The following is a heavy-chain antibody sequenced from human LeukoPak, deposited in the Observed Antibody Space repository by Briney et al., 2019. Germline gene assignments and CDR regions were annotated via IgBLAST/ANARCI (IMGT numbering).Heavy chain of an antibody. J-gene: IGHJ4*02. D-gene: IGHD5-12*01. V-gene: IGHV3-53*01. CDR2: ITSGGNT. CDR1: GFTVSSNY. CDR3: ARGRGYRDYDRPPDY. Sequence: PGGSLRLSCAASGFTVSSNYMNWVRQAPGKGLEWVSVITSGGNTYYADSVKGRFTTSRDNSKNTLYVQMNSLRAEDTAIYYCARGRGYRDYDRPPDYWGQGTLVTVSS.